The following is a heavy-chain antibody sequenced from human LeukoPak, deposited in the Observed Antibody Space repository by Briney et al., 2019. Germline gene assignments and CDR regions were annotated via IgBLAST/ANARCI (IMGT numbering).Heavy chain of an antibody. CDR2: IYTSGNT. Sequence: SETLSLTCTVSGGSFTSNSWSWIRHPAGKGLEWIGRIYTSGNTTYNPSLKSRVTMPLETSKIHFSLKLSSVAAADTAVYYCARAGGRYSFDLWGQGTPVTVSS. CDR1: GGSFTSNS. J-gene: IGHJ4*02. D-gene: IGHD1-26*01. V-gene: IGHV4-4*07. CDR3: ARAGGRYSFDL.